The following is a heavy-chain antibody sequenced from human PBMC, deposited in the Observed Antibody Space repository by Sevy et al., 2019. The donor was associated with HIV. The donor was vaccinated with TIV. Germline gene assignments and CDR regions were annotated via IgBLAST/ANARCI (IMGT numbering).Heavy chain of an antibody. D-gene: IGHD3-3*01. J-gene: IGHJ4*02. CDR3: ARVQLLRYLEWPRGYFDY. CDR1: GFTFSSDA. V-gene: IGHV3-23*01. Sequence: GGSLRLSCAASGFTFSSDAMSWVHHAPGKGLEWVSPISGSGDSTYYADSVKGRFTISRDNSKNTLYLQMSSLRAEDTAVYYCARVQLLRYLEWPRGYFDYWGQGTLVTVSS. CDR2: ISGSGDST.